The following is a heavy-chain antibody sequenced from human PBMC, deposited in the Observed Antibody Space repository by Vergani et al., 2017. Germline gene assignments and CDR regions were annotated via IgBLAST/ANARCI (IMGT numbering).Heavy chain of an antibody. V-gene: IGHV3-53*01. J-gene: IGHJ2*01. CDR1: GFTVSSNY. Sequence: EVQLVESGGGLIQPGGSLRLSCAASGFTVSSNYMSWVRQAPGKGLEWVSVIYSGGSTDYADSVKGRFTISIDNSKNTLYLQMNSLRAEDTAVYYCARSDSSMNWYFDLWGRGTLVTVSS. CDR3: ARSDSSMNWYFDL. CDR2: IYSGGST. D-gene: IGHD6-13*01.